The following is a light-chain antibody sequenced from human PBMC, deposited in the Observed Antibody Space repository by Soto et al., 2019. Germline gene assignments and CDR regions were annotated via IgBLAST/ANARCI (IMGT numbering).Light chain of an antibody. CDR2: GAS. CDR3: QQVDSSVT. J-gene: IGKJ1*01. V-gene: IGKV3-20*01. Sequence: EIVLTQSPGSLSLSPGERATLSCRASQSVSSTFFAWYQQRPGQAPRLLMYGASSRATGIPERFSGSGSGTDFTLTISRLEPEDFAVYYCQQVDSSVTVGQGTKVEIK. CDR1: QSVSSTF.